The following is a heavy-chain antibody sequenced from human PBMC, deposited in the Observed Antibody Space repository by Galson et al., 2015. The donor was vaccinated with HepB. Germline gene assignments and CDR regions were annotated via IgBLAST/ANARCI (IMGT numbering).Heavy chain of an antibody. CDR3: ARGGEEYYDSSGYYYVQSFDY. CDR2: IKQDGSEE. J-gene: IGHJ4*02. Sequence: SLRLSCAASGFTFSSYWMSWVRQAPGKGLEWVANIKQDGSEEYYVDSVKGRFTISRDNAKNSLYLQMNSLRAEDTAVYYCARGGEEYYDSSGYYYVQSFDYWGQGTLVTVSS. D-gene: IGHD3-22*01. V-gene: IGHV3-7*01. CDR1: GFTFSSYW.